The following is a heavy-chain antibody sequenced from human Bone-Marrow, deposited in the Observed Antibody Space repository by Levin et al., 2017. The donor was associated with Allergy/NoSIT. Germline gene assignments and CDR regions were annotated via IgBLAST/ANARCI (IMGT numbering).Heavy chain of an antibody. CDR2: ISGSGGST. V-gene: IGHV3-23*01. J-gene: IGHJ4*02. CDR3: AKAVPLKWVLGVVVAATTFDY. D-gene: IGHD2-15*01. Sequence: GGSLRLSCAASGFTFSSYAMSWVRQAPGKGLEWVSAISGSGGSTFYADSVKGRFTISRDNSKNTLYLQMNSLRAEDTALYYCAKAVPLKWVLGVVVAATTFDYWGQGTLVTVSS. CDR1: GFTFSSYA.